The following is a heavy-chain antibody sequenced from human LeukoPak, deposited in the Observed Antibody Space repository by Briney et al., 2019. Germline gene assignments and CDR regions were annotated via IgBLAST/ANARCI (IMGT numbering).Heavy chain of an antibody. CDR2: IYYSGST. D-gene: IGHD2-2*01. CDR1: GGSISSGGYY. Sequence: SETLSLTCTVSGGSISSGGYYWSWIRQHPGKGLEWIGYIYYSGSTYYNPSLKSRVTISVDTSKNQFSLKLSSVTAADTAVYYCARTPRDIVVVPAASPDPETYCYYGMDVWGQGTTVTVSS. CDR3: ARTPRDIVVVPAASPDPETYCYYGMDV. V-gene: IGHV4-31*03. J-gene: IGHJ6*02.